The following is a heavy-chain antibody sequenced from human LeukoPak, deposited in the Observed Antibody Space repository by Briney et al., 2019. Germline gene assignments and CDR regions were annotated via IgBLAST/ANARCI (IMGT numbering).Heavy chain of an antibody. J-gene: IGHJ4*02. CDR1: GYSISSGYY. Sequence: PSETLSLTCTVSGYSISSGYYWGWVRQAPGKGLEWVSGISGGGTTTYYAGCVKGRFTISRDNSKNTLYLQMNSLRAKDTALYWCAKRETELELVDWGQGTLVTVSS. D-gene: IGHD1-7*01. CDR3: AKRETELELVD. CDR2: ISGGGTTT. V-gene: IGHV3-23*01.